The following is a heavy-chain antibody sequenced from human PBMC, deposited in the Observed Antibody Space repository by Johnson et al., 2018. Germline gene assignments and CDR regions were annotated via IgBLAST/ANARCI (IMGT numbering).Heavy chain of an antibody. V-gene: IGHV3-21*01. D-gene: IGHD1-26*01. J-gene: IGHJ3*02. CDR3: ARVVRLVGATAFDI. CDR1: GFTFSSYS. Sequence: VQLVESGGGLVKPGGSLXLSCAASGFTFSSYSMNWVRQAPGKGLEWVSSISSSSSYIYYADSVKGRFTISRDNAKNSLYLQMNSLRAEDTAVYYCARVVRLVGATAFDIWGQGTMVTVSS. CDR2: ISSSSSYI.